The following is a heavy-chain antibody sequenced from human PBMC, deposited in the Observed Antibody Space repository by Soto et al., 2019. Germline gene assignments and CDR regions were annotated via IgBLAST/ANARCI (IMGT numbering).Heavy chain of an antibody. D-gene: IGHD6-13*01. CDR2: IYYSGST. V-gene: IGHV4-59*01. J-gene: IGHJ4*02. Sequence: PSETLSLTCTVSGGSISSYYWSWIRQPPGKGLEWIGYIYYSGSTNYNPSLKSRVTISVDTSKNQFSLKLSSVTAADTAVYSCARARYSSSWYLYYFDYWGQGTLVTVSS. CDR1: GGSISSYY. CDR3: ARARYSSSWYLYYFDY.